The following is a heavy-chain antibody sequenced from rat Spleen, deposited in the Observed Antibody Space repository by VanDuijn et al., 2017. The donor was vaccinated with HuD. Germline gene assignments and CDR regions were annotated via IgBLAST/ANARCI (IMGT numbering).Heavy chain of an antibody. D-gene: IGHD1-7*01. J-gene: IGHJ1*01. CDR2: ITAGGDDT. CDR1: GFTFSNYD. V-gene: IGHV5S13*01. Sequence: EVQLVESDGGLVQPGRSLKLSCAASGFTFSNYDMAWVSQAPAKGLAWVASITAGGDDTYYLDSVKGRFAISRDNAKNTLYLQMDSLRSEDTATYYCARHNDRYFDFWGPGTMVTVSS. CDR3: ARHNDRYFDF.